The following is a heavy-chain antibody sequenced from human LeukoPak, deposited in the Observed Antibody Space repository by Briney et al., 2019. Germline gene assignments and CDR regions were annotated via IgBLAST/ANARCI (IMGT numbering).Heavy chain of an antibody. J-gene: IGHJ4*02. V-gene: IGHV3-7*01. CDR2: IRQDGTER. CDR1: KLTFSNYW. CDR3: ARDLSLTMVRGVID. Sequence: GGSLRLSCAASKLTFSNYWMNWVRQAPGKGLEWVANIRQDGTERSYVDSVEGRFTISRDNAKNTLFLQMNSLRAEDTAVYYCARDLSLTMVRGVIDWGQGTLVTDSS. D-gene: IGHD3-10*01.